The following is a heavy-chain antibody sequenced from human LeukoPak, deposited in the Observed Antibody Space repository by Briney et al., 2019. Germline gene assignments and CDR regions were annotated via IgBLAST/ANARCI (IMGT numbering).Heavy chain of an antibody. J-gene: IGHJ4*02. CDR2: INPSGGST. Sequence: ASVKVSCKASGYTFTSYYMHWVRQAPGQGLEWMGIINPSGGSTSYAQKFQGRVTMTRDTSISTAYMELSRLRSDDTAVYYCARDRYYYGSGTNTDLDYWGQGTLVTVSS. D-gene: IGHD3-10*01. CDR3: ARDRYYYGSGTNTDLDY. V-gene: IGHV1-46*01. CDR1: GYTFTSYY.